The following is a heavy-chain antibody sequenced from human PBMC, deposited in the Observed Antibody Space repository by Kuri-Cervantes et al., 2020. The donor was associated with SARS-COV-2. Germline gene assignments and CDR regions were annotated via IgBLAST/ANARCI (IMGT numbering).Heavy chain of an antibody. D-gene: IGHD6-19*01. J-gene: IGHJ1*01. CDR2: IYYSGST. CDR1: GGSFSGYY. Sequence: SETLSLTCAVYGGSFSGYYWSWIRQPPGKGLEWIGYIYYSGSTNYNPSLKSRVTISVDTSKNQFSLKLSSVTAADTAVYYCASTNVQAVAGTAEYFQHWGQGTLVTVSS. V-gene: IGHV4-59*01. CDR3: ASTNVQAVAGTAEYFQH.